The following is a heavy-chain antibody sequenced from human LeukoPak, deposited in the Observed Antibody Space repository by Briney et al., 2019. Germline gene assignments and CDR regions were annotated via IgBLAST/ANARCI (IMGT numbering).Heavy chain of an antibody. CDR1: GFTFSSYS. V-gene: IGHV3-21*01. J-gene: IGHJ4*02. Sequence: GGSLRLSCAASGFTFSSYSMNWVRQAPGKGLEWVSSISSSSSYIYYADSVKGRFTISGDNAKNSLYLQMNSLRAEDTAVYYCAREEVKGYCSGGSCYSTSGGLYYFDYWGQGTLVTVSS. CDR3: AREEVKGYCSGGSCYSTSGGLYYFDY. D-gene: IGHD2-15*01. CDR2: ISSSSSYI.